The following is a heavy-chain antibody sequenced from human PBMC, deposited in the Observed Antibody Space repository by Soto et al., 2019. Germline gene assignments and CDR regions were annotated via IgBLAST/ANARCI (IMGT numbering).Heavy chain of an antibody. CDR3: PEDKVSYGDYPYYYYGMDV. V-gene: IGHV1-3*01. CDR1: GYTFTSYA. CDR2: INAGNGNT. J-gene: IGHJ6*02. D-gene: IGHD4-17*01. Sequence: QVQLVQSGAEVKKPGASVKVSCKASGYTFTSYAMHWVRQAPGQRLEWMGWINAGNGNTKYSQTFQGRVTITRDTSGSPAYMERSRLRSEVTAVYYCPEDKVSYGDYPYYYYGMDVWGQGTTVPVSS.